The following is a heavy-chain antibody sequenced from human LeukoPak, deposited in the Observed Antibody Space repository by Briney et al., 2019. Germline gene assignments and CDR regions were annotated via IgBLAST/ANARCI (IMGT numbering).Heavy chain of an antibody. V-gene: IGHV3-23*01. CDR2: ITGSGGST. J-gene: IGHJ4*02. Sequence: GGSLRLSCAASGFTFSSYWMHWVRQAPGKGLEWVSGITGSGGSTYYTDSVKGRFTISRDNSENTLSLQMNSLRAEDTAVYYCAKDAAPSCSSCCYDFWGQGTLATVFS. CDR1: GFTFSSYW. D-gene: IGHD2-21*01. CDR3: AKDAAPSCSSCCYDF.